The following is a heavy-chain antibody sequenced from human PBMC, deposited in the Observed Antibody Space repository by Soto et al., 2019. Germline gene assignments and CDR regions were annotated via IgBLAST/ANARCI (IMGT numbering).Heavy chain of an antibody. J-gene: IGHJ4*02. CDR2: INPSGGST. CDR1: GYTFTIYY. D-gene: IGHD2-8*01. CDR3: ARVPPTYCTNGVCYTSRVAAAANYFDY. Sequence: ASVKVSCKASGYTFTIYYMHWVRQAPGQGLEWSGIINPSGGSTSYAQKFQGRVTMTRDTSPXTVYMELSSLRSEETAVYYCARVPPTYCTNGVCYTSRVAAAANYFDYWGQGTLVTVSS. V-gene: IGHV1-46*01.